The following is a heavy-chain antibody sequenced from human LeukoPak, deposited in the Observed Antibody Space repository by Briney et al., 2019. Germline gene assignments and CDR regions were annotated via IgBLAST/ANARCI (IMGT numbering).Heavy chain of an antibody. J-gene: IGHJ4*02. CDR1: GFTFSSYG. CDR3: ARAFPYYYGSGSYHLDY. D-gene: IGHD3-10*01. V-gene: IGHV3-30*03. Sequence: GRSLRLSCAASGFTFSSYGMHWVCQAPGKGLEWVAVISYDGSNKYYADSVKGRFTISRDNSKNTLYLQMNSLRAEDTAVYYCARAFPYYYGSGSYHLDYWGQGTLVTVSS. CDR2: ISYDGSNK.